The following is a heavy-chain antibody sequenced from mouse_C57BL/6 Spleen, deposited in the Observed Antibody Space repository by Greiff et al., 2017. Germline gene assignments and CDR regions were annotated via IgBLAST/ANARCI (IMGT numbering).Heavy chain of an antibody. CDR3: AKLGLHYAMDY. J-gene: IGHJ4*01. CDR1: GYSFTGYY. V-gene: IGHV1-42*01. D-gene: IGHD2-4*01. CDR2: INPSTGGT. Sequence: VQLQQSGPELVKPGASVKISCKASGYSFTGYYMNWVKQSPEKSLEWIGEINPSTGGTTYNQKFKAKATLTVDKSSSTAYMQLKSLTSEDSAVYYCAKLGLHYAMDYWGQGTSVTVSS.